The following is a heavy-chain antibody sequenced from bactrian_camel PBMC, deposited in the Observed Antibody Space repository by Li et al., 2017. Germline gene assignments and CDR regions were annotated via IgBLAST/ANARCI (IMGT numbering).Heavy chain of an antibody. D-gene: IGHD1*01. CDR3: VKGENRWEAEFHF. J-gene: IGHJ4*01. V-gene: IGHV3S40*01. CDR1: GFTFSSYD. CDR2: IRSDGSSG. Sequence: VQLVESGGGLVQPGGSLKLSCAASGFTFSSYDMAWVRQAPGKGLEWITTIRSDGSSGEIGDSVKGRFIVSRDNAKITLYLQLNSLKTEDSAMYYCVKGENRWEAEFHFYGQSTQVTVS.